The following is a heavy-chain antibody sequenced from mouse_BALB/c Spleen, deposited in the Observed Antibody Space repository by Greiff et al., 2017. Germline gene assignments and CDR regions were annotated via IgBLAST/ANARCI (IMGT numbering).Heavy chain of an antibody. Sequence: DVKLQESGPGLVKPSQSLSLTCSVTGYSITSGYYWNWIRQFPGNKLEWMGYISYDGSNNYNPSLKNRISITRDTSKNQFFLKLNSVTTEDTATYYCARRDYGYGFAYWGQGTLVTVSA. CDR2: ISYDGSN. J-gene: IGHJ3*01. D-gene: IGHD1-2*01. V-gene: IGHV3-6*02. CDR3: ARRDYGYGFAY. CDR1: GYSITSGYY.